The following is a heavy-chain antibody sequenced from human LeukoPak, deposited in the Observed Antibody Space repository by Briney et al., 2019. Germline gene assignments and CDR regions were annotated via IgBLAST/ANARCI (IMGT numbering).Heavy chain of an antibody. J-gene: IGHJ4*02. Sequence: SETLSLTCTVSGDSITSRNYLWGWIRQPPGKGLEYIASIYYSGKTYHNPSLRSRVTMSIDSSKNQFSLKLSSVTAADTAMYYCARQGDSGLDYWGQGTLVTVSS. CDR2: IYYSGKT. CDR1: GDSITSRNYL. V-gene: IGHV4-39*01. CDR3: ARQGDSGLDY. D-gene: IGHD2-21*02.